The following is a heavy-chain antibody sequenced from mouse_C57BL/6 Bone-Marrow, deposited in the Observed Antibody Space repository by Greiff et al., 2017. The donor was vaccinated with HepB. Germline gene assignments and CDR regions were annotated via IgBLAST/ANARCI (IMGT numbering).Heavy chain of an antibody. J-gene: IGHJ1*03. Sequence: QVQLKQSGPELVKPGASVKLSCKASGYTFTSYDMNWVKQRPGQGLEWIGWIYPRDGSTKYNEKFKGKATLTVDTSSSTAYMELHSLTSEDSAVYFCARIGYYYGSSHWYFDVWGTGTTVTVSS. CDR2: IYPRDGST. CDR1: GYTFTSYD. D-gene: IGHD1-1*01. CDR3: ARIGYYYGSSHWYFDV. V-gene: IGHV1-85*01.